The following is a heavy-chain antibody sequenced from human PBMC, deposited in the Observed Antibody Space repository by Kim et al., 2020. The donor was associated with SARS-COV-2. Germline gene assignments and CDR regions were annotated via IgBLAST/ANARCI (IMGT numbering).Heavy chain of an antibody. CDR2: IYHSGST. J-gene: IGHJ2*01. Sequence: SETLSLTCAVSGGSISSSNWWSWVRQPPGKGLEWIGEIYHSGSTNYNPSLKSRVTISVDKSKNQFSLKLSSVTAADTAVYYCARESHYYDSSGYHTRTLWGYFDLWGRGTLVTVSS. CDR3: ARESHYYDSSGYHTRTLWGYFDL. D-gene: IGHD3-22*01. V-gene: IGHV4-4*02. CDR1: GGSISSSNW.